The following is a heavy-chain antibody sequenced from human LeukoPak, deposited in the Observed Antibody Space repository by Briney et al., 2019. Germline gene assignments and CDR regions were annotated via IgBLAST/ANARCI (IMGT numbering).Heavy chain of an antibody. J-gene: IGHJ4*02. CDR1: GLTFSSYG. D-gene: IGHD5-12*01. Sequence: GGSLRLSCAPSGLTFSSYGMNWVRQAPGRGGEWDSYISSSDSTIYYADSVKGRFTISRDNAKNSLYLQMNRLSAEDTAVYYCARRYSGYVFDYWGQGTLVTVSS. V-gene: IGHV3-48*03. CDR3: ARRYSGYVFDY. CDR2: ISSSDSTI.